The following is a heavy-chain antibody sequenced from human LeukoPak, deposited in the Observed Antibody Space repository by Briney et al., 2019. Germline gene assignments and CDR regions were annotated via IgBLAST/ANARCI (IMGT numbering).Heavy chain of an antibody. CDR3: ARLAIFGVTRRDV. D-gene: IGHD3-3*01. J-gene: IGHJ6*04. CDR1: GGSISSSSYD. V-gene: IGHV4-39*01. CDR2: IYYSGST. Sequence: SEALSLTCTVSGGSISSSSYDWGWIRQRPGKGREGIGSIYYSGSTYYNPSLKSRVTISVDTSKNQFSLKLSSVTAADTAVYYCARLAIFGVTRRDVWGKGTTVTVSS.